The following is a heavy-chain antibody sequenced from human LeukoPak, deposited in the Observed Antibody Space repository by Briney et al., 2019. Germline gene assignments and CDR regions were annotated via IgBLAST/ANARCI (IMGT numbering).Heavy chain of an antibody. J-gene: IGHJ4*02. D-gene: IGHD6-19*01. CDR3: ARDRGVSGWRHRGFDY. Sequence: PSETLSLTCTVSGGSISSYYWSWIRQPPGKGLEWIGYIYYSGSTNYNPSLKSRVTISVDTSKNQFSLKLSSVTAADTAVYYCARDRGVSGWRHRGFDYWGQGTLVTVSS. CDR2: IYYSGST. CDR1: GGSISSYY. V-gene: IGHV4-59*01.